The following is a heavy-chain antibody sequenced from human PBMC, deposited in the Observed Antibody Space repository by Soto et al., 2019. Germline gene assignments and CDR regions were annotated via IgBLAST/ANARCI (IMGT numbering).Heavy chain of an antibody. J-gene: IGHJ6*02. CDR1: GFTFSDYY. Sequence: PGGSLRLSCAASGFTFSDYYMTWIRQAPGKGLEWVSYISSSTSYTNYADSVKGRFTISRDNAKNSLYLQMNSLRADDTAVYYCAKVDAGSDYNDYSYGLDVWGQGTTVTGSS. V-gene: IGHV3-11*06. D-gene: IGHD3-10*01. CDR3: AKVDAGSDYNDYSYGLDV. CDR2: ISSSTSYT.